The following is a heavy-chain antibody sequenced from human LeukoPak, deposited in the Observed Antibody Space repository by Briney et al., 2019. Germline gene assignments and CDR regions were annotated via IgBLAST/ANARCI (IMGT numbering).Heavy chain of an antibody. D-gene: IGHD2-21*01. CDR1: GFIFRTST. Sequence: GGSLRLSCSASGFIFRTSTMHWVRQAPGKGLEYVSSIGGSGATTDYADSVKGRFTVSRDNSRNTLFLQMNNLRAEDTALYFCASAREYCGSAECYEYFQHWGQGTLVIVSS. V-gene: IGHV3-64*04. J-gene: IGHJ1*01. CDR3: ASAREYCGSAECYEYFQH. CDR2: IGGSGATT.